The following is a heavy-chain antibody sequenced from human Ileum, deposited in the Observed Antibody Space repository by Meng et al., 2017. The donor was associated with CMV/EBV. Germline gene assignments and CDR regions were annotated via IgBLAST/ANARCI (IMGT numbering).Heavy chain of an antibody. J-gene: IGHJ4*02. CDR2: ISRSGTTI. Sequence: GESLKISCAASIFTFSNFEMNWVRQAPGKGLEWVSYISRSGTTIYYADSVKGRFTISRDNAKNTLYLQLSGLRADDTAVYYCAREAQYGTSSSRFDYWGQGTLVTVSS. CDR1: IFTFSNFE. D-gene: IGHD6-6*01. CDR3: AREAQYGTSSSRFDY. V-gene: IGHV3-48*03.